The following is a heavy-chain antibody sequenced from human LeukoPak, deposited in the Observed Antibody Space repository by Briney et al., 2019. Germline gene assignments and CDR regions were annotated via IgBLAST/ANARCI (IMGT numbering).Heavy chain of an antibody. J-gene: IGHJ5*02. CDR1: GFTVSNNY. Sequence: PGGSLRLSCAASGFTVSNNYMSWVRQAPGKKLEWVSDIYSDGTTFYADSVKGRFTISRDNAKNSLYLQMNSLRAEDTAVYYCAREESSSWYGGDWFDPWGQGTLVTVSS. D-gene: IGHD6-13*01. CDR2: IYSDGTT. CDR3: AREESSSWYGGDWFDP. V-gene: IGHV3-53*01.